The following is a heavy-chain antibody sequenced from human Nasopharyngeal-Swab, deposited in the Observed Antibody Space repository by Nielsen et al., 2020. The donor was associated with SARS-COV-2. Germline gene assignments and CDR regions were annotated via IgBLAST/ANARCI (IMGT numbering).Heavy chain of an antibody. CDR2: ISGSGGST. D-gene: IGHD3-10*01. V-gene: IGHV3-23*01. J-gene: IGHJ4*02. CDR3: AKDIAMVRGVISFPYFDY. Sequence: WIRQPPGKGLELVSAISGSGGSTYYADSVKGRFTISRDNSKNTLYLQMNSLRAEDTAVYYCAKDIAMVRGVISFPYFDYWGQGTLVTVSS.